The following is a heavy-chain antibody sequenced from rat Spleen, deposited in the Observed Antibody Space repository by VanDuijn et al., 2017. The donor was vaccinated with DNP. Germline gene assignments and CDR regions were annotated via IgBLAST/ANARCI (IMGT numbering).Heavy chain of an antibody. J-gene: IGHJ2*01. CDR2: ISYSGST. CDR3: ARGGDGYDY. CDR1: GSSISSNY. D-gene: IGHD1-12*03. Sequence: EVQLQESGPGLVKPSQSLSLTCSVTGSSISSNYWGWIRIFPGSKMEWMGYISYSGSTNYNPSLKSRFSITRDTSKNQFFLQLNSVTTEDTATYYCARGGDGYDYWGQGVMVTVSS. V-gene: IGHV3-1*01.